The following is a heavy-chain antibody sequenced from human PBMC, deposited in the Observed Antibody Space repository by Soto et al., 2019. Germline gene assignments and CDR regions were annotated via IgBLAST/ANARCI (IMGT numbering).Heavy chain of an antibody. CDR3: SGCIGGACHQNYGMDV. J-gene: IGHJ6*02. V-gene: IGHV3-21*01. Sequence: EVHLVESGGGLVKPGGALRLSCAVSGFTFSSCTMNWVRQAPGKGLEWVSSISPSTSHIYYTDSVKGRFTISRKNAKNSLFLQMNSRRAEDTAVYYCSGCIGGACHQNYGMDVWGQGTTVTVSS. D-gene: IGHD2-8*02. CDR2: ISPSTSHI. CDR1: GFTFSSCT.